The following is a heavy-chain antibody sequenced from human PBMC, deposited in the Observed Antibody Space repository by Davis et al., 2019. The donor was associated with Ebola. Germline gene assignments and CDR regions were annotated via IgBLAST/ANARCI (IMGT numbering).Heavy chain of an antibody. J-gene: IGHJ4*02. CDR1: GGSFSGYY. CDR2: INHSGST. CDR3: AKYPIYSYEYFDY. V-gene: IGHV4-34*01. Sequence: MPSETLSLTCAVYGGSFSGYYWSWIRQPPGKGLEWIGEINHSGSTNYNPSLKSRVTISVDTSKNQFSLKLSSVTAADTAVYYCAKYPIYSYEYFDYWGQGTLVTVSS. D-gene: IGHD5-18*01.